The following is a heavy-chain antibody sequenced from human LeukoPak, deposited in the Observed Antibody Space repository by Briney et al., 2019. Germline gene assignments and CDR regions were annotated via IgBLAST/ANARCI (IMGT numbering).Heavy chain of an antibody. J-gene: IGHJ4*02. CDR1: GFTFSSYA. Sequence: GGSLRLSCAASGFTFSSYAMSWVRQAPGKGLEWVSSISGSDGSTYYADSVKGRFTISRDNAKNSLYLQMDSLRAEDTAVYYCAKDRRAGSYDYWGQGTLVTVSS. D-gene: IGHD3-10*01. CDR3: AKDRRAGSYDY. CDR2: ISGSDGST. V-gene: IGHV3-23*01.